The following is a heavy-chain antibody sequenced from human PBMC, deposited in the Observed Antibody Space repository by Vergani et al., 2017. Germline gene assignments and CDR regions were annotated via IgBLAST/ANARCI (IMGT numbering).Heavy chain of an antibody. V-gene: IGHV7-4-1*01. CDR3: ARAKRGRLAVGATDS. Sequence: QEQLVQSGSELKKSGASVKVFCNASGYIFNNYAIHWVRQAPGQGLEWMGWINPTTGNPTYARAFTGRFVFSLDTSISTAYLQIGSLNAEDTAVYFCARAKRGRLAVGATDSWGQGTLLTVSS. CDR2: INPTTGNP. CDR1: GYIFNNYA. D-gene: IGHD6-19*01. J-gene: IGHJ4*02.